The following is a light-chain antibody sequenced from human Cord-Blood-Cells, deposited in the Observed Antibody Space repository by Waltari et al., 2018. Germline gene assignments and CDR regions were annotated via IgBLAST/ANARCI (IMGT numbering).Light chain of an antibody. CDR1: SSDVGGYNY. V-gene: IGLV2-14*01. CDR3: SSYTSSSTWV. Sequence: QSALTQPASVSGSPGQSITIPCTGTSSDVGGYNYVPWYQQHPGKAPKLLIYDVSKRPSGVSNRFSGSNSGNPASLTISGLQAEDEADYYCSSYTSSSTWVFGGGTKLTVL. J-gene: IGLJ3*02. CDR2: DVS.